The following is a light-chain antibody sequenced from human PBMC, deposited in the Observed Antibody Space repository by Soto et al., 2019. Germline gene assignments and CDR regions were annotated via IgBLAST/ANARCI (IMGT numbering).Light chain of an antibody. CDR3: AAWDGSLNVWV. Sequence: QSVLTQAPSASGTPGQRGTISCSGSSSSIGSNTVSWYQQVPGTAPKLHSYSNDHRPSGVPDRFSGSKSGTSAALAIGGLQSEDEADYYCAAWDGSLNVWVFGGGSKLTVL. J-gene: IGLJ3*02. V-gene: IGLV1-44*01. CDR1: SSSIGSNT. CDR2: SND.